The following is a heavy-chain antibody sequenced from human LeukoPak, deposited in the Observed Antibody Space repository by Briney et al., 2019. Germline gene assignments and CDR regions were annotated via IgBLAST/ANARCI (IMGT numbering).Heavy chain of an antibody. D-gene: IGHD2-2*01. V-gene: IGHV1-8*01. J-gene: IGHJ4*02. Sequence: ASVKVSCKASGYTFTSYDINWVRQATGQGLEWMGWMNPNSANTGYAQKFQGRVTMTRNTSISTAYMELSSLRSEDTAVYYCARGGDIVVVPAADFDYWGQGTLVTVSS. CDR1: GYTFTSYD. CDR3: ARGGDIVVVPAADFDY. CDR2: MNPNSANT.